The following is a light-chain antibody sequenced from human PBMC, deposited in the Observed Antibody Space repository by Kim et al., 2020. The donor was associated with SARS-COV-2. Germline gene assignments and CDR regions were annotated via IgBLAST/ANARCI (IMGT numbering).Light chain of an antibody. J-gene: IGLJ2*01. CDR1: SSDVGRYNY. Sequence: LTQPPSASGSPGQSVTISCIGTSSDVGRYNYVSWYQHHPGKAPKLMIYEVNKRPSGVPDRFSGSKSGYTASLTVSGLQADDEADYYCSSYTGNNVIFGGGTQLTVL. CDR3: SSYTGNNVI. V-gene: IGLV2-8*01. CDR2: EVN.